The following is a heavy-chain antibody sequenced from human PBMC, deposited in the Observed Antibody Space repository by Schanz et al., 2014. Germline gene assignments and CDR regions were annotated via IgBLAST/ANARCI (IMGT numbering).Heavy chain of an antibody. CDR1: GFTVNTNY. V-gene: IGHV3-53*01. J-gene: IGHJ3*01. D-gene: IGHD5-12*01. Sequence: EVQAVESGLGLIQPGGSLRLSCAVSGFTVNTNYMSWVRQAPGKGLEWISSMYINSGSTQYADSVKGRFIISRDSSKNTLFLQMNSLRAEDTAVYFCARDGGRDGYNLAFDVWGQGTLVTVSS. CDR3: ARDGGRDGYNLAFDV. CDR2: MYINSGST.